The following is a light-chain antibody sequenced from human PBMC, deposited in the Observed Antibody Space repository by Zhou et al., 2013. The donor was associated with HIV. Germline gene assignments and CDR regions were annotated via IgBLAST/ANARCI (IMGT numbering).Light chain of an antibody. CDR2: AAS. V-gene: IGKV1-NL1*01. Sequence: DIQLTQSPASLSASVGDRVTITCRASQAISNSLAWYQQKPGKAPKLLLFAASRLQSGVPLRFSGGQSGTEFTLTITNLQPDDFAIYFCQDIKSLFGQGHDW. CDR1: QAISNS. CDR3: QDIKSL. J-gene: IGKJ5*01.